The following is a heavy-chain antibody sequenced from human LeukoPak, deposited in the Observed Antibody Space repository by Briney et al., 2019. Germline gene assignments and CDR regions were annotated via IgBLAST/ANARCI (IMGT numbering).Heavy chain of an antibody. D-gene: IGHD5-18*01. V-gene: IGHV3-49*04. J-gene: IGHJ4*02. CDR3: TRDVRHSYGPPSDY. Sequence: PGRSLRLSCTGSGXTFGDYAVSWVRQAPGKGLEWVGFIRSKGYGGTTEYAASVKGRFTISRADFKSVDYLQMNSLITEDTAVHYCTRDVRHSYGPPSDYWGQGTLVIVSS. CDR1: GXTFGDYA. CDR2: IRSKGYGGTT.